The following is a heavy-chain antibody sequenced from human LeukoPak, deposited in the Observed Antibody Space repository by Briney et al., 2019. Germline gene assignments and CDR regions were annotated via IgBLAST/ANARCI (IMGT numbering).Heavy chain of an antibody. V-gene: IGHV3-48*03. Sequence: GGSLRLSCAASGFTFSSYEMNWVRQAPGKGLEWVSYISSSGSTIHYADSVKGRFTISRDNAKNSLYLQMNSLRAEDTAVYYCARDGGYYDILTGYLSPYFDYWGQGTLVTVSS. D-gene: IGHD3-9*01. CDR1: GFTFSSYE. CDR2: ISSSGSTI. J-gene: IGHJ4*02. CDR3: ARDGGYYDILTGYLSPYFDY.